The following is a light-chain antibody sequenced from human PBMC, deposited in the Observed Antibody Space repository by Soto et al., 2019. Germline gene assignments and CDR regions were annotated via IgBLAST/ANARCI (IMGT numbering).Light chain of an antibody. CDR1: QGIYRY. V-gene: IGKV1-9*01. CDR2: AAS. J-gene: IGKJ3*01. Sequence: DIQLTQSPSFLSASVGDRVTITCRASQGIYRYLAWYQQKPGKAPNLLIYAASTLQSGVPSRFSGSGSGTEFTLTISSLQPEDFATYYCQQLQNSPQGTFGPGTKAEMK. CDR3: QQLQNSPQGT.